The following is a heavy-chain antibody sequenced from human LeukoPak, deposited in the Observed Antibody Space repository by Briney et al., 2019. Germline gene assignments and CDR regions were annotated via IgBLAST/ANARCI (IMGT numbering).Heavy chain of an antibody. CDR3: ARTSWGIAAAGDY. D-gene: IGHD6-13*01. CDR2: IKQDGSEK. J-gene: IGHJ4*02. Sequence: PGGSLRLSCAGSGFTFSSYWMSWVRQAPGKGLEWVVNIKQDGSEKYYADSVKGRFTISRDNAKNSLYLQMNSLRAEDTAVYYCARTSWGIAAAGDYWGQGTLVTVSS. V-gene: IGHV3-7*01. CDR1: GFTFSSYW.